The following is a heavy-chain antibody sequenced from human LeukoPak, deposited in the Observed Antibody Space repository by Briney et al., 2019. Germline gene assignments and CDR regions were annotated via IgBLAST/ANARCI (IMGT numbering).Heavy chain of an antibody. CDR2: INPNSGGT. Sequence: GASVKVSCKASGYTFTGYYMHWVRQAPGQGLEWMGRINPNSGGTNYAQKFQGRVTMTRDTSISTAYMELSRLRSDDTAVYYCARGGLLWFGKLSRYYFDYWGQGTLVTVSS. V-gene: IGHV1-2*06. D-gene: IGHD3-10*01. J-gene: IGHJ4*02. CDR3: ARGGLLWFGKLSRYYFDY. CDR1: GYTFTGYY.